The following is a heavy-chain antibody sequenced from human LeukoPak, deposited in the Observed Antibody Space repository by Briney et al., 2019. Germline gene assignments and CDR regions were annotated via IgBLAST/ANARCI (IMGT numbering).Heavy chain of an antibody. V-gene: IGHV4-4*07. D-gene: IGHD6-13*01. CDR1: GGSISSYY. J-gene: IGHJ6*02. CDR2: IYTSGST. Sequence: SETLSLTCTVSGGSISSYYWSWIRQPAGKGLEWIGRIYTSGSTNYNPSLKSRVTMSVDASKNQFSLKLSSVTAADTAVYYCAREVRAAAGTTYYYYYGMDVWGQGTTVTVSS. CDR3: AREVRAAAGTTYYYYYGMDV.